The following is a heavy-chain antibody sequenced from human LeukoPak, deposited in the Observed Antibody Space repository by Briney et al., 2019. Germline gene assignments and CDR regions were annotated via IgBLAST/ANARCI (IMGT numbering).Heavy chain of an antibody. CDR3: ARALRLGEFPPDYYYGMDV. Sequence: SETLSLTCAVYGGSFSGYYWSWIRQPPGKGLEWIGEINHSGSTNYNPSLKSRVTISVDTSKNQFSLKLSSATAADTAVYYCARALRLGEFPPDYYYGMDVWGKGTTVTVSS. V-gene: IGHV4-34*01. D-gene: IGHD3-16*01. CDR1: GGSFSGYY. CDR2: INHSGST. J-gene: IGHJ6*04.